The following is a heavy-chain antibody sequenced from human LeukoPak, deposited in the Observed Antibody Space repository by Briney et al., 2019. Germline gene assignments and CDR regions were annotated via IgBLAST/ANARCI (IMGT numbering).Heavy chain of an antibody. CDR3: AGGRWLQLGYFDY. V-gene: IGHV3-7*04. D-gene: IGHD5-24*01. J-gene: IGHJ4*02. CDR2: IKQDGSEK. CDR1: GFTLSSYW. Sequence: PGGSLRLSCAASGFTLSSYWMSWVRQAPGKGLEWVANIKQDGSEKYYVDSVKGRFTISRDNAKNSLYLQMNSLRAEDTAVYYCAGGRWLQLGYFDYWGQGTLVTVSS.